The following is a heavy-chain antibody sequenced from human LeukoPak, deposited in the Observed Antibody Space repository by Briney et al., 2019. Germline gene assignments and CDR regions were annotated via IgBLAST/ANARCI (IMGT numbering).Heavy chain of an antibody. D-gene: IGHD2-15*01. CDR3: ARVNMGGGFHYFDY. CDR2: ISSNGGST. J-gene: IGHJ4*02. V-gene: IGHV3-64*01. CDR1: GFTFSSYA. Sequence: GGSLRLSCAASGFTFSSYAMHWVRQAPGKGLEYVSAISSNGGSTYYANSVKGRFTISRDNTKNTLYLQMGSLRAEDMAVYYCARVNMGGGFHYFDYWGQGTLVTVSS.